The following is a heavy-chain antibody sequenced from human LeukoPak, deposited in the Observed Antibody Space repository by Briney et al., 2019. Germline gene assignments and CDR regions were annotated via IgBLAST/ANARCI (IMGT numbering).Heavy chain of an antibody. CDR1: GFTFSSYA. CDR2: ISGSGGST. Sequence: TGGSLRLSCAASGFTFSSYAMSWVRQAPGKGLEWVSAISGSGGSTYYADSVKGRFTISRDNSKNTLYLQLDSLRAEDTAVYYCAKDRSSGWYDAFDTWGQGTMVTVSS. J-gene: IGHJ3*02. CDR3: AKDRSSGWYDAFDT. V-gene: IGHV3-23*01. D-gene: IGHD6-19*01.